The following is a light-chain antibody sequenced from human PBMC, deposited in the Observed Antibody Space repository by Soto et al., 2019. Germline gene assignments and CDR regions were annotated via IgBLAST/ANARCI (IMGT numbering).Light chain of an antibody. Sequence: EIVMTQSPATLSVSPGGRATLSCRASQSVSSNLAWYQRKPGQAPRLLIYRTSNRATGIPDRFSGSGSGTDFTLTISRLEPEDFAVYWCQQYDSSPRTFGQGTKVDIK. CDR3: QQYDSSPRT. CDR2: RTS. J-gene: IGKJ1*01. V-gene: IGKV3-20*01. CDR1: QSVSSN.